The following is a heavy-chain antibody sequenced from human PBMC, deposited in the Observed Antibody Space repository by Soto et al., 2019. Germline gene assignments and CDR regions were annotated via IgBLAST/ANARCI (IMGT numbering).Heavy chain of an antibody. Sequence: PSETLSLTCAFYVGSFSGYYWSWIRQPPGKGLEWIGEINHSGSTNYNPSLKSRVTISVDTSKNQFSLKLSSVTAADTAVYYCEVRWPEDWGQGTLVRVSS. CDR3: EVRWPED. CDR1: VGSFSGYY. V-gene: IGHV4-34*01. J-gene: IGHJ4*02. D-gene: IGHD4-17*01. CDR2: INHSGST.